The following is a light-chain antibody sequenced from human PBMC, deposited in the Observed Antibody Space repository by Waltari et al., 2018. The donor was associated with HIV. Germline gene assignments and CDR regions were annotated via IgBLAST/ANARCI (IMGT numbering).Light chain of an antibody. CDR3: CSYAGSYTYV. Sequence: QSALTQPRSASGSPGQSVTISCTGTSSDVGGYKYVSWYQQHPGKAPKLMIYDVTKRPSGVPDRFSGSKSGNTASLTISGLQAEDEADYYCCSYAGSYTYVFGTGTKVTVL. J-gene: IGLJ1*01. CDR2: DVT. CDR1: SSDVGGYKY. V-gene: IGLV2-11*01.